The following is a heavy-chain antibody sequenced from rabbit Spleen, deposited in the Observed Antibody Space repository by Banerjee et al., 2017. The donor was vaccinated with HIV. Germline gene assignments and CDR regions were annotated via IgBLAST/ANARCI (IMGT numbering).Heavy chain of an antibody. D-gene: IGHD2-1*01. CDR3: TIATMTMVITDL. V-gene: IGHV1S40*01. Sequence: QSLEESGGDLVKPGASLTLTCAASGFSFSTSYWICWVRQAPGKGLEWIACIYAGSSGSPYYASWAKGRFTISKTSSTTVTLQMTSLTAADTATYFCTIATMTMVITDLWGQGTLVTVS. CDR2: IYAGSSGSP. J-gene: IGHJ4*01. CDR1: GFSFSTSYW.